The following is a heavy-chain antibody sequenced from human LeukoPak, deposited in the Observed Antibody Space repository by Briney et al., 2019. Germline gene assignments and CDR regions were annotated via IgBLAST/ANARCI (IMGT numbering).Heavy chain of an antibody. J-gene: IGHJ6*02. V-gene: IGHV4-34*01. CDR2: INHSGST. CDR3: ARVGYCSSTSCRHYGMDV. CDR1: GGSFSGYY. D-gene: IGHD2-2*01. Sequence: SETLSLTCAVYGGSFSGYYWSWIRQPPGKGLEWIGEINHSGSTNYNPSLKSRVTISVDTSKNQFSLKLSSVTAADTAVYYCARVGYCSSTSCRHYGMDVWGQGTTATVSS.